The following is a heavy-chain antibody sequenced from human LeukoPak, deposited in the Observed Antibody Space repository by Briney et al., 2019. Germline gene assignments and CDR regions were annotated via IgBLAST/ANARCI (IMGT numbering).Heavy chain of an antibody. CDR3: AKEADDTDDYFDY. J-gene: IGHJ4*02. CDR1: GFTVSSNY. D-gene: IGHD5-18*01. Sequence: PGGSLRLSCAASGFTVSSNYMSWVRQAPGKGLEWVSVIYSGGSTYYADSVKGRFTISRDNSKNTLYLQMNSLRAEDTAVYYCAKEADDTDDYFDYWGQGTLVTVSS. V-gene: IGHV3-66*01. CDR2: IYSGGST.